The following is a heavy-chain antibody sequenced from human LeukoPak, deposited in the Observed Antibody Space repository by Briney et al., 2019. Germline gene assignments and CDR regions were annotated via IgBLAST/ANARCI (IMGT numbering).Heavy chain of an antibody. V-gene: IGHV1-18*01. CDR1: GYTFTSYG. CDR2: ISAYNGNT. CDR3: ARLDIAAAGTVDAFDI. J-gene: IGHJ3*02. D-gene: IGHD6-13*01. Sequence: ASVKVSCKASGYTFTSYGISWVRQAPGQGLEWMGWISAYNGNTNYAQKLQGRVTMTTDTSTSTAYMELRSLRSDDTAVYYCARLDIAAAGTVDAFDIWGQGTMVTVSS.